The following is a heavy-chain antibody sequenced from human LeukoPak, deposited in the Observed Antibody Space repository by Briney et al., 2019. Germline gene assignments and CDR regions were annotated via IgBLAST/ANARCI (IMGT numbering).Heavy chain of an antibody. CDR3: AKGDSSGSYFDY. J-gene: IGHJ4*02. CDR2: ISGSGGST. V-gene: IGHV3-23*01. CDR1: GFTFSSYA. Sequence: GGSLRLSCAASGFTFSSYAMSWVRQAPGKGLEWVSAISGSGGSTYYADSVKGRFTISRDNSKNTLYLEMNSLRAEDTVVYYCAKGDSSGSYFDYWGQGTLVTVSS. D-gene: IGHD3-22*01.